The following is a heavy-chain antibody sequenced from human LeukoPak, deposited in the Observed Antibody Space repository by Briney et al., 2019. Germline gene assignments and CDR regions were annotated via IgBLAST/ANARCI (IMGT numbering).Heavy chain of an antibody. Sequence: GGSLRLSCAASGFTFSSYDMHWVRQATGKGLEWFSAIGTAGDTYYPGSVKGRFTISRENAKNSLYLQMNSLRAEDTAVYYCARGAYNWNHYDYWGQGTLVTVSS. J-gene: IGHJ4*02. V-gene: IGHV3-13*01. CDR2: IGTAGDT. D-gene: IGHD1-20*01. CDR1: GFTFSSYD. CDR3: ARGAYNWNHYDY.